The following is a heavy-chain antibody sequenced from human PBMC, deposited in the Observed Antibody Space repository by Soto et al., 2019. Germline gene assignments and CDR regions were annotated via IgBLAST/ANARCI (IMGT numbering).Heavy chain of an antibody. Sequence: SETLSLTCAVSGYSIASGYYRAWIRQPPGKGLEWIGSIYHAGSVYYNPSLNSRVAMSLDTSDNHFSLKLTSVTAADTAVYYCARTFDYYGMDVWGQGTTVTVSS. CDR3: ARTFDYYGMDV. V-gene: IGHV4-38-2*01. CDR2: IYHAGSV. J-gene: IGHJ6*02. CDR1: GYSIASGYY.